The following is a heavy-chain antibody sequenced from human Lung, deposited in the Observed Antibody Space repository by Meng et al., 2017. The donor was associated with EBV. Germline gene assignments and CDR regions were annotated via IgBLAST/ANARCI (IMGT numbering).Heavy chain of an antibody. J-gene: IGHJ4*02. CDR3: ARGELLWDY. Sequence: QGQAEGSGPGVVKPSRTLSLTRTVSGDSISSGEYFWSWIRQPPGKGLEWIGYMDYRGSTFYNPSLKSRVTISVDTSKNQFSLKLSSVTAADTAVYFCARGELLWDYWGQGTLVTVSS. D-gene: IGHD2-2*01. CDR2: MDYRGST. CDR1: GDSISSGEYF. V-gene: IGHV4-30-4*01.